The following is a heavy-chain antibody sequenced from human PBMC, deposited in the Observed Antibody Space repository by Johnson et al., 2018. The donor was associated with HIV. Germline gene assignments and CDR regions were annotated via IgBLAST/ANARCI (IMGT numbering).Heavy chain of an antibody. CDR2: ISSNGGST. Sequence: VQLVESGGGLVQPGGSLRLSCAASGFTFSNYAMHWVRQAPGKGLEYVSAISSNGGSTYYANSVKGRFTISRDNSKNTLYLQMGSLRAEDMAVYYCARDRGSGYYFTRDAFDIWGQGTMVTVSS. J-gene: IGHJ3*02. V-gene: IGHV3-64*01. CDR3: ARDRGSGYYFTRDAFDI. D-gene: IGHD3-3*01. CDR1: GFTFSNYA.